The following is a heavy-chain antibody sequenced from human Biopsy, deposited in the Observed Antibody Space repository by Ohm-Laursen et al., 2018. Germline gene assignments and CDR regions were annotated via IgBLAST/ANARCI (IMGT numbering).Heavy chain of an antibody. CDR1: GYSFNIYG. V-gene: IGHV1-18*01. CDR3: ARDPGYDFWSGSDPFDI. CDR2: VSGNNGNT. Sequence: SVKVSCKTSGYSFNIYGITWVRQAPGQGLEWMGWVSGNNGNTNYAQKFQGRVSMTTDTSTRTAYMELRSLRSGDTAIYFCARDPGYDFWSGSDPFDIWGQGTLVTVS. D-gene: IGHD3-3*01. J-gene: IGHJ3*02.